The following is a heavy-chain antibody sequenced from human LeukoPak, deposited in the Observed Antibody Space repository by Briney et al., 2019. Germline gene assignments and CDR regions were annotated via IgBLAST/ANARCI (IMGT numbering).Heavy chain of an antibody. CDR3: AKEAIYSSSWYSADY. J-gene: IGHJ4*02. D-gene: IGHD6-13*01. CDR1: GFTFSSYG. CDR2: IRYDGSNK. Sequence: PGGSLRLSCVASGFTFSSYGMHWVRQAPGKGLEWVAFIRYDGSNKYYADSVKGRFTISRDNSKNTLYLQMNSLRAEDTAVYYCAKEAIYSSSWYSADYWGQGTLVTVSS. V-gene: IGHV3-30*02.